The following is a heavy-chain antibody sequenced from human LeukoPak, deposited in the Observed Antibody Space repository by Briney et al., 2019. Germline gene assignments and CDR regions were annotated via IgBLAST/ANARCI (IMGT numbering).Heavy chain of an antibody. CDR3: ASTANGSGSYYNVHAFDI. V-gene: IGHV1-18*01. CDR2: ISAYNGNT. Sequence: SVKVSCKASSYTLTNYGISWVRQAPGQGLEWMGWISAYNGNTNYAQKLQGRVTMTTDTSTSTAYMELRSLRSDDTAVYYCASTANGSGSYYNVHAFDIWGQGTMVTVSS. CDR1: SYTLTNYG. J-gene: IGHJ3*02. D-gene: IGHD3-10*01.